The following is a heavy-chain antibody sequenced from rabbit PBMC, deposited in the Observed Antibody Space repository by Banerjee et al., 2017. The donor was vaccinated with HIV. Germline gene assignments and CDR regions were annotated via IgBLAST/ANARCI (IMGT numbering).Heavy chain of an antibody. J-gene: IGHJ4*01. CDR3: ARDLAGVVGWNLNL. D-gene: IGHD4-1*01. V-gene: IGHV1S43*01. CDR2: IYTSTANT. CDR1: GIDFSSYYF. Sequence: QQQLEESGGGLVQPEGSLTLTCKASGIDFSSYYFMCWVRQAPGKGLELIACIYTSTANTWYASWVNGRFTISKSTSLSTVDLRMTSLTAADTATYFCARDLAGVVGWNLNLWGPGTLVTVS.